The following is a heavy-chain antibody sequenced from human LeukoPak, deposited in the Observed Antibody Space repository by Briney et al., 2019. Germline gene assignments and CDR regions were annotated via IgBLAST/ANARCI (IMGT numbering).Heavy chain of an antibody. CDR3: ARSNLIAAAYLDY. V-gene: IGHV4-39*07. Sequence: PSETLSLTCTVSGGSISSSSYYWGWIRQPPGKGLEWIGSIYYSGSTYYNPSLKSRVTISVDTSKNQFSLKLSSVTAADTAVYYCARSNLIAAAYLDYWGQGTLVTVSS. J-gene: IGHJ4*02. D-gene: IGHD6-13*01. CDR2: IYYSGST. CDR1: GGSISSSSYY.